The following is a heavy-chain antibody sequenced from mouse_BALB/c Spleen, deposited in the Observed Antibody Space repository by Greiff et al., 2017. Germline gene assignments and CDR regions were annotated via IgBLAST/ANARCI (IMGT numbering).Heavy chain of an antibody. D-gene: IGHD2-2*01. CDR2: ISYDGSN. CDR3: ARLWLRREYYFDY. CDR1: GYSITSGYY. Sequence: VQLQQSGPGLVKPSQSLSLTCSVTGYSITSGYYWNWIRQFPGNKLEWMGYISYDGSNNYNPSLKNRISITRDTSKNQFFLKLNSVTTEDTATYYGARLWLRREYYFDYWGQGTTRTVSS. J-gene: IGHJ2*01. V-gene: IGHV3-6*02.